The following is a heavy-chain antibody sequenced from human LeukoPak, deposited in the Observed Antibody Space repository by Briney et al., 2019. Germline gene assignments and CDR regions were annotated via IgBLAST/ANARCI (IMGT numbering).Heavy chain of an antibody. CDR2: MFHSGDT. J-gene: IGHJ4*02. D-gene: IGHD4-17*01. CDR1: GYSIRSGSY. V-gene: IGHV4-38-2*01. Sequence: SETLSLTCDVSGYSIRSGSYWGWIRQPPGKGLEWIGCMFHSGDTYHNPSLKSRVTISADTSKNQFSLKLTSVTAADTAVYYGANVGAYVDYAPHDYWGQGTLVTVSS. CDR3: ANVGAYVDYAPHDY.